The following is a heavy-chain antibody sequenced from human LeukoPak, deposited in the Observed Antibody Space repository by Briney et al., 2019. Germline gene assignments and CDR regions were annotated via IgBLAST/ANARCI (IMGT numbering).Heavy chain of an antibody. CDR1: GGTFSSYA. J-gene: IGHJ4*02. Sequence: SVKVSCKASGGTFSSYAISWVRQAPGQGLEWMGGIIPIFGTANYAQKFQGRVTITADESTSTAYMELSSLRSEDTAVYYCARDRHYSSGNPDYWGQGTLVTVSS. CDR2: IIPIFGTA. CDR3: ARDRHYSSGNPDY. V-gene: IGHV1-69*13. D-gene: IGHD6-19*01.